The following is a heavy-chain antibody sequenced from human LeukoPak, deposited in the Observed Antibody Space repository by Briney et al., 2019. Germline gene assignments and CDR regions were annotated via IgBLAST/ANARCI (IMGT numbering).Heavy chain of an antibody. D-gene: IGHD3-22*01. CDR3: AKNPPLASRVVVIFFDY. J-gene: IGHJ4*02. V-gene: IGHV3-23*01. CDR2: ISNSDGNT. Sequence: PGGSLRLSCAASGFTFSSYAMSWVRQAPRKGLEWVSTISNSDGNTYYADSVKGRFTISRDNSKNTLYLQMNSLRAEDTAVYYCAKNPPLASRVVVIFFDYWGQGTLVTVSS. CDR1: GFTFSSYA.